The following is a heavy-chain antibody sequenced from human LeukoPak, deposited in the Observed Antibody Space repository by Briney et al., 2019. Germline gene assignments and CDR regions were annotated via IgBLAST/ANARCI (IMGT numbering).Heavy chain of an antibody. V-gene: IGHV4-31*03. CDR1: GGSISSGGCY. CDR3: AREASGYYDSSGYYMIDN. D-gene: IGHD3-22*01. Sequence: SQTLSLTCTVSGGSISSGGCYWSWIRHHPGKGLEWIGYIYYSGSTYYNPSLESRVTISVDTSKNQFPLKLRSVTAADTAVYYCAREASGYYDSSGYYMIDNWGQGTLVTVSS. CDR2: IYYSGST. J-gene: IGHJ4*02.